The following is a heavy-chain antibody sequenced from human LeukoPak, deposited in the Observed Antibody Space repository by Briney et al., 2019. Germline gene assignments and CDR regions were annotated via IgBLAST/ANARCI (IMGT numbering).Heavy chain of an antibody. CDR3: TKVSASYSFEY. CDR2: IKSKTDGGAA. V-gene: IGHV3-15*01. D-gene: IGHD6-6*01. Sequence: GGSLRLSCAASGFTFNHAWMTWVRQAPGRGLEWVSRIKSKTDGGAADYAAPVKGRFSISRDDSKNTLYLQMNSLKTEDTAVYYCTKVSASYSFEYWGQGTLVSVSS. J-gene: IGHJ4*02. CDR1: GFTFNHAW.